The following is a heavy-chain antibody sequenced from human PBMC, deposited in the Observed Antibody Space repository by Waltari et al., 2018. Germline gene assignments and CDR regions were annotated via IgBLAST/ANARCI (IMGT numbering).Heavy chain of an antibody. Sequence: QVQLQESGPGLVKPSETLSLTCTVSGGSISSYYWSWIRQPPGKGLEWIGYIYYSGSTNYNPSLKSRVTISVDTSKNQFSLKLSSVTAADTAVYYCARDLGTPYSSSFFDYWGQGTLVTVSS. D-gene: IGHD6-13*01. V-gene: IGHV4-59*01. J-gene: IGHJ4*02. CDR2: IYYSGST. CDR1: GGSISSYY. CDR3: ARDLGTPYSSSFFDY.